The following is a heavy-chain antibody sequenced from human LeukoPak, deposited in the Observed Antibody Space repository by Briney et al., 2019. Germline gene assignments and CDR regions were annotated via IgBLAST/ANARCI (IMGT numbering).Heavy chain of an antibody. D-gene: IGHD3-22*01. CDR2: ITWSSGSI. Sequence: GGSLRLSCAASGFTFDDYAIHWVRQAPGKGLEWVSGITWSSGSIGYADSVKGRFTISRDNAKNSLYLQMNSLRAEDTALYYCAKDRYSGDSTFDAFDIWGQGTMVTVSS. J-gene: IGHJ3*02. V-gene: IGHV3-9*01. CDR1: GFTFDDYA. CDR3: AKDRYSGDSTFDAFDI.